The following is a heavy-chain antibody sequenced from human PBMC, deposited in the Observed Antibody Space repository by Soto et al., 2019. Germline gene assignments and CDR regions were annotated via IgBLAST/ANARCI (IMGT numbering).Heavy chain of an antibody. V-gene: IGHV4-59*11. Sequence: KPSETLSLTCTVSGGSINNHHWSWIRQPPGKGLEWLGYVYYNGITNYNPSLKGRVTMSVDTSKNQVSLNLTSLTAADTATYYCARANWYSEYWGQGIPVTVSS. CDR1: GGSINNHH. CDR2: VYYNGIT. CDR3: ARANWYSEY. J-gene: IGHJ4*02. D-gene: IGHD7-27*01.